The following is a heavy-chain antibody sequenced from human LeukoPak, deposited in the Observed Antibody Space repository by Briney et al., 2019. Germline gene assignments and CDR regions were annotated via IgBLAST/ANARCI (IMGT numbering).Heavy chain of an antibody. V-gene: IGHV4-30-2*01. CDR3: ARVPKYYDILTGYYTGGMDV. Sequence: SQTLSLTCAVSGGSISSGGYSWSWIRQPPGRGLEWIGYIYRSGSTYYNPSLKSRVTISVDRSKKHFSLKLSSVTAADTAVYYCARVPKYYDILTGYYTGGMDVWGQGTTVTVSS. J-gene: IGHJ6*02. CDR1: GGSISSGGYS. CDR2: IYRSGST. D-gene: IGHD3-9*01.